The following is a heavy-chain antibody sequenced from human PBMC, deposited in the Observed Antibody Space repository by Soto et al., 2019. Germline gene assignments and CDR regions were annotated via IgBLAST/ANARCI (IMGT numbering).Heavy chain of an antibody. D-gene: IGHD3-16*02. CDR2: IYYSGST. Sequence: KSSETLSLTCTVSGGSISSGGYYWSWIRQHPGKGLEWIGYIYYSGSTYYNPSLKSRVTISVDTSKNQFSLKLSSVTAADTAVYYCVRGPLERHMITFGGVIVPPDYWGQGTLVTVSS. CDR1: GGSISSGGYY. V-gene: IGHV4-31*03. CDR3: VRGPLERHMITFGGVIVPPDY. J-gene: IGHJ4*02.